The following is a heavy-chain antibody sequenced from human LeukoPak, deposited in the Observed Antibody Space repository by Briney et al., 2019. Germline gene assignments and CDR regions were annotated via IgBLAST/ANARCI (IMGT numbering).Heavy chain of an antibody. D-gene: IGHD6-13*01. J-gene: IGHJ6*02. CDR1: GYTFTSYG. CDR3: ARFDSSSWLYGMDV. V-gene: IGHV1-18*01. Sequence: GASVKVSCKASGYTFTSYGISWVRQAPGRGLEWMGWISAYNGNTNYAQKLQGRVTMTTDTSTSTAYMELRSLRSDDTAVYYCARFDSSSWLYGMDVWGQGTTVTVSS. CDR2: ISAYNGNT.